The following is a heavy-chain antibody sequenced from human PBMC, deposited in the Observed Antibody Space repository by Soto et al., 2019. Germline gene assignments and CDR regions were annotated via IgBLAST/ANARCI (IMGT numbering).Heavy chain of an antibody. Sequence: SETLSLTCAVYGGSISGYYWTWIRQPAGKGLEWIGRIYSSGNTKYNPSLQSRVTMSLDTSNNQFSLRLTSVTAADTAVYYCARGQRFSDWFDPWGQGTLVTVSS. CDR3: ARGQRFSDWFDP. V-gene: IGHV4-59*10. D-gene: IGHD3-3*01. J-gene: IGHJ5*02. CDR1: GGSISGYY. CDR2: IYSSGNT.